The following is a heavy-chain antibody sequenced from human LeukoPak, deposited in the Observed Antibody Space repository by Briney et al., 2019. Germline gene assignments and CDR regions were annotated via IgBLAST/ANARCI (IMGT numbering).Heavy chain of an antibody. Sequence: PSETLSLTCAAPGGSISRGGYSWSWIRQPPGKGLEWMGNIYHSGSTYYNPSLKSRVTISVDRSKNQFSLKLSSVTAADTAVYYCARGDGITGTTGYNWFDPWGQGTLVTVSS. J-gene: IGHJ5*02. CDR3: ARGDGITGTTGYNWFDP. V-gene: IGHV4-30-2*01. D-gene: IGHD1-7*01. CDR1: GGSISRGGYS. CDR2: IYHSGST.